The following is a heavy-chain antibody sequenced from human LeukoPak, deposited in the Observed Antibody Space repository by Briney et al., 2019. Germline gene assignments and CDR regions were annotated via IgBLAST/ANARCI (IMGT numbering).Heavy chain of an antibody. V-gene: IGHV3-53*05. CDR3: ARDKGQVRYGFDP. D-gene: IGHD1-14*01. CDR2: IYSGGST. J-gene: IGHJ5*02. CDR1: GFTVSSNY. Sequence: PGGSLSLSCAASGFTVSSNYMSWVRQAPGKGLEWVSVIYSGGSTYYADSVKGRFTISRDNSKNTLYLQMNSLRSEDTAVYYCARDKGQVRYGFDPWGQGTLVTVSS.